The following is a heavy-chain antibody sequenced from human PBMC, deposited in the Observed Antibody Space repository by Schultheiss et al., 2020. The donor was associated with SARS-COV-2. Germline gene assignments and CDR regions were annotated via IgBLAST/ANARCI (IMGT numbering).Heavy chain of an antibody. CDR3: TRNSTSSGWFDP. Sequence: GGSLRLSCAASGFTFSSYGMHWVRQAPGKGLEWVGRIRSKARNYATTYAASVKGRVIISSDESRNTSYLQMNSLKIEDTAVYYCTRNSTSSGWFDPWGQGALVTVSS. D-gene: IGHD5-18*01. J-gene: IGHJ5*02. CDR2: IRSKARNYAT. V-gene: IGHV3-73*01. CDR1: GFTFSSYG.